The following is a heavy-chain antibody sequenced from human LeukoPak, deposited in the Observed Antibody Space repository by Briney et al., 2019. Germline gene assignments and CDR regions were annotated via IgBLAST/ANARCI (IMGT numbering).Heavy chain of an antibody. CDR2: ISYDGSNK. D-gene: IGHD3-10*01. V-gene: IGHV3-30-3*01. CDR1: GFTFSSYA. J-gene: IGHJ4*02. CDR3: AREWFGELLWD. Sequence: GRSLRLSCAASGFTFSSYAMHWVRQAPGKGLEWVAVISYDGSNKYYADSVKGRFTISRDNSKNTLYLQMNSLRAEDTAVYYCAREWFGELLWDWGQGTLVTVSS.